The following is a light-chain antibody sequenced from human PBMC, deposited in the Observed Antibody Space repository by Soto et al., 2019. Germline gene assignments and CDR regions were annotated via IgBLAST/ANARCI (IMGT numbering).Light chain of an antibody. CDR3: GSYTTSSNYV. CDR1: SSDVGAYNF. CDR2: DVS. V-gene: IGLV2-14*03. J-gene: IGLJ1*01. Sequence: LTQPASVSGSPGLSITISCTGTSSDVGAYNFVSWYQQHPDKAPKLMIFDVSNRPSGVSNRFSGSKSGNTASLTISGLQSEDEAEYYCGSYTTSSNYVFGSGTKVTVL.